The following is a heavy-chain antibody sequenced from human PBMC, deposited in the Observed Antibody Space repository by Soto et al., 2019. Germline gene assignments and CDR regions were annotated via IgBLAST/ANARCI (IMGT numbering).Heavy chain of an antibody. CDR2: IYWDDDK. CDR1: GFSLTTSGVG. Sequence: QITLNESGPTVVKPAETLTLTCTFSGFSLTTSGVGVGRIRQSPGKAPEWLALIYWDDDKRYSASLKSRLTITKDTSKNQVVLTMASVDPADTATYYCAHRILRTVFGLVTTTAIYFDFWGQGTPVVVSS. CDR3: AHRILRTVFGLVTTTAIYFDF. V-gene: IGHV2-5*02. J-gene: IGHJ4*02. D-gene: IGHD3-3*01.